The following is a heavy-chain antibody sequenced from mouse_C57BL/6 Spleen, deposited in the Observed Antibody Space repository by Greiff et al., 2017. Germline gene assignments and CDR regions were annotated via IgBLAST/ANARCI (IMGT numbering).Heavy chain of an antibody. CDR1: GYAFTNYL. J-gene: IGHJ2*01. CDR3: ARSKLGRLDD. D-gene: IGHD4-1*01. CDR2: INPGSGGT. Sequence: VQLQQSGAELVRPGTSVKVSCKASGYAFTNYLIEWVKQRPGQGLEWIGVINPGSGGTNYNEKFKGKATLTADKSSSTAYMQLSSLTSEDSAVYFCARSKLGRLDDWGQGTTLTVSS. V-gene: IGHV1-54*01.